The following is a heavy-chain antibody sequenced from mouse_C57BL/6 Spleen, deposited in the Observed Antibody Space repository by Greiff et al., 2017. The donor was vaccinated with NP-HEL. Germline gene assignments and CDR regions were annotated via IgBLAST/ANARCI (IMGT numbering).Heavy chain of an antibody. CDR2: IDPSDSYT. J-gene: IGHJ1*03. CDR3: ARDGTTVVATYWYFDV. V-gene: IGHV1-69*01. D-gene: IGHD1-1*01. CDR1: GYTFTSYW. Sequence: VQLQQPGAELVMPGASVKLSCKASGYTFTSYWMHWVKQRPGQGLEWIGEIDPSDSYTNYNQKFKGKSTLTVDKSSSTAYMQLSSLTSEDSAVYYCARDGTTVVATYWYFDVWGTGTTVTVSS.